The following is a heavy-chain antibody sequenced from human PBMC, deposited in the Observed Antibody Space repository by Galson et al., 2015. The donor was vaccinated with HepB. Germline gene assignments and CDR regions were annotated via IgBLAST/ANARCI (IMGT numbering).Heavy chain of an antibody. V-gene: IGHV3-23*01. D-gene: IGHD2-15*01. Sequence: SLRLSCAGSGFTFKNYAMRWVRQAPRRGLEWVSDIDARGDKTYYAESVKGRFAISRDNLSNTVYLQLRSLRAGDTATYYCVQDIRGGCGDSDCSSWGRGTPVIVSP. CDR3: VQDIRGGCGDSDCSS. CDR1: GFTFKNYA. CDR2: IDARGDKT. J-gene: IGHJ4*02.